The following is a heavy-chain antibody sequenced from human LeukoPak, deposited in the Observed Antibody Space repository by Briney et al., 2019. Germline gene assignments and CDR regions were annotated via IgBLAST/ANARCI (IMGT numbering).Heavy chain of an antibody. CDR2: IYYSGST. J-gene: IGHJ5*02. Sequence: SETLSLTCTVSSGSISSYYWSWIRQPPGKGLEWIGYIYYSGSTNYNPSLKSRVTISVDASKHQFSLKLSSVTAADTAVYYCASSGGAARHNWFDPWGQGTLVTVSS. D-gene: IGHD6-6*01. CDR3: ASSGGAARHNWFDP. V-gene: IGHV4-59*01. CDR1: SGSISSYY.